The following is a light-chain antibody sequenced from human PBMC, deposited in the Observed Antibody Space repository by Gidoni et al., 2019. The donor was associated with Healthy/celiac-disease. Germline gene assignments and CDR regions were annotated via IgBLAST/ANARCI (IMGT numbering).Light chain of an antibody. J-gene: IGKJ5*01. CDR3: QQYGSSPF. V-gene: IGKV3-20*01. CDR1: QSVSSSY. CDR2: GAS. Sequence: EIVLTQSPGTLSLSPGERATLSCRASQSVSSSYLAWYQQKPGQAPRLLIYGASSRATGIPDRFSGSGSGTDFPLTISRLEPEDFAVYYCQQYGSSPFFXXXTRLEIK.